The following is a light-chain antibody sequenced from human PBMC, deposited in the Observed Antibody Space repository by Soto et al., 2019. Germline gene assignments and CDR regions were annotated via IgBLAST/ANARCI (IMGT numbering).Light chain of an antibody. CDR2: ENN. CDR3: QSYDSDFVV. V-gene: IGLV6-57*04. CDR1: SGSIANNY. Sequence: NFMLTQPHSVSESPGETLSISCTRSSGSIANNYVQWYQQRPGSAPTTVIYENNQRLSGVPDRFSGSTDGSSNSASLTISGLQTEDEADHYCQSYDSDFVVFGGGTKVTVL. J-gene: IGLJ2*01.